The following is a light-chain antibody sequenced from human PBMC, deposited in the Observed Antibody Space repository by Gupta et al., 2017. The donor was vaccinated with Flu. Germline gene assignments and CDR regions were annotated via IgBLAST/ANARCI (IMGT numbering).Light chain of an antibody. Sequence: PSFTSASVGDRVTIAWRAMQGISRWLAWYQQKPGKATKRLIYGASTVQRGVPSRFSGSGSGTEFTLTISSLQSDDFATYYCQQHNSYGHTCGQGTKLEIK. CDR2: GAS. V-gene: IGKV1-9*01. CDR3: QQHNSYGHT. J-gene: IGKJ2*01. CDR1: QGISRW.